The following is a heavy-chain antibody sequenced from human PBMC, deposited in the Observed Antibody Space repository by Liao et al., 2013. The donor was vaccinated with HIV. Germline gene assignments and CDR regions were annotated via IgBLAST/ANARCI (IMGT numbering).Heavy chain of an antibody. V-gene: IGHV4-61*02. Sequence: QVQLQESGPGLVKPSQTLSLTCTVSGGSISSGSYYWTWIRQSAGRGLEWIGRISGSGSTNYNPSLKRRVTLSIDTSKNQFYLNLNSMTAADTAVYYCARGGGGFDIWGQGAVVIVSS. J-gene: IGHJ3*02. CDR1: GGSISSGSYY. CDR3: ARGGGGFDI. CDR2: ISGSGST.